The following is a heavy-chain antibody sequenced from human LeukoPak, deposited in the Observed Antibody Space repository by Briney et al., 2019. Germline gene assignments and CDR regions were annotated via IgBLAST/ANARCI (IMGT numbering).Heavy chain of an antibody. CDR3: ARVEVRRYSSFGYYSYYYMDV. Sequence: PSETLSLTCTVSGGSISSYYWSWIRQPAGKGLEWIGRIYTSGSTNYNPSLKSRVTMSVDTSKNQFSLKLSSVTAADTAMYYCARVEVRRYSSFGYYSYYYMDVWGTGTTVTVSS. D-gene: IGHD5-12*01. V-gene: IGHV4-4*07. CDR2: IYTSGST. J-gene: IGHJ6*03. CDR1: GGSISSYY.